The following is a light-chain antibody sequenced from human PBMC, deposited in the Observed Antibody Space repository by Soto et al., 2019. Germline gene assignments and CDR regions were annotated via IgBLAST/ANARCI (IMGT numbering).Light chain of an antibody. CDR2: DAS. Sequence: IQITHSPSTLAASARDIVTITCRASQSISSWVAWYQQKPGKAPKLLIYDASSLESGVPSRFSGSGSGTEFTLTISSLQPDDFATYYCQHYNSYSEAFGQGTKVDI. CDR3: QHYNSYSEA. V-gene: IGKV1-5*01. CDR1: QSISSW. J-gene: IGKJ1*01.